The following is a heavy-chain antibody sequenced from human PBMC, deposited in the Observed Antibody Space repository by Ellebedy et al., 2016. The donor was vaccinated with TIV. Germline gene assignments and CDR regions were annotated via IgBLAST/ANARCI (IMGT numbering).Heavy chain of an antibody. CDR2: IYYSGST. Sequence: MPSETLSLTCTVSGGSISSSSYYWGWIRQPPGKGLEWIGSIYYSGSTYYNPSLKSRVTIYVDTSKNQLSLKLRSVTAADTAVYYCARRQGGWAFDIWGQGTMVTVSS. CDR1: GGSISSSSYY. D-gene: IGHD6-19*01. J-gene: IGHJ3*02. CDR3: ARRQGGWAFDI. V-gene: IGHV4-39*01.